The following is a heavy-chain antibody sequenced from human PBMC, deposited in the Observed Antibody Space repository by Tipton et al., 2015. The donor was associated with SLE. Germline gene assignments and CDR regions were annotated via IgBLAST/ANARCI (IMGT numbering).Heavy chain of an antibody. D-gene: IGHD1-26*01. V-gene: IGHV4-4*07. Sequence: TLSLTCTVSGGSISNYYWSWIRQPAGKGLEWIGRIYTSGSTNYNPSLKSRITMSVDTSKNQFSLRLTSVTAADTAVYYCARTLGAIAHTVYDAFDIWGQGKMVTVSS. CDR2: IYTSGST. CDR3: ARTLGAIAHTVYDAFDI. CDR1: GGSISNYY. J-gene: IGHJ3*02.